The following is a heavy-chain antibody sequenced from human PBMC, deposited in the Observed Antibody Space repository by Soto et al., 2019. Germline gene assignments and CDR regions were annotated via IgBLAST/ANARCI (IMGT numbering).Heavy chain of an antibody. CDR2: IIPIFGTA. D-gene: IGHD1-26*01. J-gene: IGHJ4*02. V-gene: IGHV1-69*13. Sequence: ASVKVSCKASGGTFSSYAISWVRQAPGQGREWMGGIIPIFGTANYAQKFQGRVTITADESTSTAYMELSSLRSEDTAVYYCASGDATHSSDYWGQGTLVTVSS. CDR3: ASGDATHSSDY. CDR1: GGTFSSYA.